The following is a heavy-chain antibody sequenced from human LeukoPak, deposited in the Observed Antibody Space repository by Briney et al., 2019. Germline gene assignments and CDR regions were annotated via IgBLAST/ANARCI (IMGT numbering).Heavy chain of an antibody. V-gene: IGHV3-33*01. Sequence: PGGSLRLSCAASGFTFNSYGMHWVRQAPGKGLEWVAVIWYDGSNKYYADSVKGRFTISRDNSKNTLYLQMSSLRAEDTAVHYCARSPADYSNYYFDYWGQGTLVTVSS. J-gene: IGHJ4*02. CDR3: ARSPADYSNYYFDY. D-gene: IGHD4-11*01. CDR1: GFTFNSYG. CDR2: IWYDGSNK.